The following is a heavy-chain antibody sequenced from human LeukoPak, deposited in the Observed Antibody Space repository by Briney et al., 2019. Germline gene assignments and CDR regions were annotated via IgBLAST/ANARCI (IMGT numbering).Heavy chain of an antibody. CDR2: IYPGDSDT. D-gene: IGHD3-22*01. J-gene: IGHJ3*02. CDR1: GYSFTSYW. V-gene: IGHV5-51*01. Sequence: GESLKISCKGSGYSFTSYWIGWVRQMPGKGLEWMGIIYPGDSDTRYSPSFQGQVTISADKSINTAYLQWGSLKASDTAMYYCARQGSGYYYEDDAFDIWGQGTMVTVSS. CDR3: ARQGSGYYYEDDAFDI.